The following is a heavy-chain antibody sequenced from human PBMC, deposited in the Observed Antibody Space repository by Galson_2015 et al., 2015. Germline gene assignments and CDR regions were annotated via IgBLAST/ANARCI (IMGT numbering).Heavy chain of an antibody. CDR3: ARDPVTNGYGYYFDD. Sequence: SLRLSCAASGFTFISYTMHWVRQAPGKGLEWVALISYDGSNKYYADSVEGRFTVSRDNSKNTLYLQMNSLGAEDTAVYYCARDPVTNGYGYYFDDWGHGTLVTVSP. CDR1: GFTFISYT. J-gene: IGHJ4*01. D-gene: IGHD5-18*01. CDR2: ISYDGSNK. V-gene: IGHV3-30-3*01.